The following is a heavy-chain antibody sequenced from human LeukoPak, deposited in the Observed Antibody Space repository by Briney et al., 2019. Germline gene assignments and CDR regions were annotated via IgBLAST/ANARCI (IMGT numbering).Heavy chain of an antibody. CDR1: GSTFTGHY. CDR3: ARATYAFDM. Sequence: ASVKVSCKASGSTFTGHYLHWMRQAPGQGLEWMGRISPNSGGTNYAQRFQGRVTMTRDTSISTAYMELSRLRSDDTALYYCARATYAFDMWGQGTMVTVSS. V-gene: IGHV1-2*06. J-gene: IGHJ3*02. CDR2: ISPNSGGT.